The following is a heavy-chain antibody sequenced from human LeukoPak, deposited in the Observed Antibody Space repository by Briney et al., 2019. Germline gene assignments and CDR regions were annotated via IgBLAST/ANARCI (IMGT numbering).Heavy chain of an antibody. D-gene: IGHD3-22*01. CDR3: ARVVRAYYYDSSGYYLDY. J-gene: IGHJ4*02. Sequence: ASVKDSCXASGYTFTSYGISWVRQALGQGLEWMGWISAYNGNTNYAQRLQGRVTMTTDTSTSTAYMELRSLRSDDTAVYYCARVVRAYYYDSSGYYLDYWGQGTLVTVSS. V-gene: IGHV1-18*01. CDR2: ISAYNGNT. CDR1: GYTFTSYG.